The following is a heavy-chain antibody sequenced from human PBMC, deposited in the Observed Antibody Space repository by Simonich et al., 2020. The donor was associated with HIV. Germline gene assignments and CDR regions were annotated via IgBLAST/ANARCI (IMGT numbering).Heavy chain of an antibody. CDR1: GYSISSGYY. J-gene: IGHJ3*02. V-gene: IGHV4-38-2*01. CDR3: ARVLQFLYAFDI. CDR2: IYHRGST. D-gene: IGHD3-3*01. Sequence: QVQLQESGPGLVKPSETLSLTCAVSGYSISSGYYWGWIRQPPGKGLEWIGGIYHRGSTSYNPSLKRRVTISVDTSKNQFSLKLSSVTAADTAVYYCARVLQFLYAFDIWGQGTMVTVSS.